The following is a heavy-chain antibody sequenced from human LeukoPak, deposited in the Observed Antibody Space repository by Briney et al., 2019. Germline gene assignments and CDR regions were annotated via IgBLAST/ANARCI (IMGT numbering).Heavy chain of an antibody. CDR3: ARDPGGSYQYYFDY. CDR1: GGTFSSYA. CDR2: IIPIFGTA. Sequence: SVKVSCKASGGTFSSYAISWVRQAPGQGLEWMGGIIPIFGTANYAQKFQGRVTFTRDTSATTVHMELSSLGSEDTGVYYCARDPGGSYQYYFDYWGQGTLVTVSS. D-gene: IGHD3-10*01. J-gene: IGHJ4*02. V-gene: IGHV1-69*05.